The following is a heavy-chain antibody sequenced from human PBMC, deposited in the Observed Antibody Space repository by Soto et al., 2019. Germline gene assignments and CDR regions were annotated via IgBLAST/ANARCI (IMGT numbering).Heavy chain of an antibody. CDR2: ISRDGRAE. Sequence: QVYLVESGGGVVQPGRYRRLSCAASGLTFSSYGMHWVRQAPGKGLEWVAVISRDGRAEYYADSVKGRFTISRDNSKNTMSLQMDSLRAEDTAVYYCAKEGNILGAPGYLSFDYWGQGTLVIVSS. CDR3: AKEGNILGAPGYLSFDY. D-gene: IGHD2-2*01. J-gene: IGHJ4*02. CDR1: GLTFSSYG. V-gene: IGHV3-30*18.